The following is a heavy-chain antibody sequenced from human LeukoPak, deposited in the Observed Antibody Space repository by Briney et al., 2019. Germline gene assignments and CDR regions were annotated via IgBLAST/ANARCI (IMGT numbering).Heavy chain of an antibody. V-gene: IGHV4-34*01. CDR3: ASYSSSARSFDY. D-gene: IGHD6-6*01. CDR1: GGSFGGYY. Sequence: SETLSITCAVYGGSFGGYYWSWIRQPPGKGLEWIGEINHSGSTNYNPPLKSRVTISVDTSKNQFSLKLSSVTAADTAVYYCASYSSSARSFDYWGQGTLVTVSS. CDR2: INHSGST. J-gene: IGHJ4*02.